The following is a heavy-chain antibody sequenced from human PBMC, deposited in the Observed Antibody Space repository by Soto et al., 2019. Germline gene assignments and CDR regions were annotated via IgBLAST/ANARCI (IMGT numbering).Heavy chain of an antibody. V-gene: IGHV4-30-2*05. J-gene: IGHJ6*02. CDR3: ARDIVLVPFFFGYYGMDV. D-gene: IGHD2-2*01. CDR2: IYYSGST. Sequence: PSETLSLTCAVSGGSISSGAFSWVWIPQPPGKGLEWIGYIYYSGSTYYNPSLKSRVTISVDTSKNQFSLKLSSVTAADTAVYYCARDIVLVPFFFGYYGMDVWGQGTTVTVSS. CDR1: GGSISSGAFS.